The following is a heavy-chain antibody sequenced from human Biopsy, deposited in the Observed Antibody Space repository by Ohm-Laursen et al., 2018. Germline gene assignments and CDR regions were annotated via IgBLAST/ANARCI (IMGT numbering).Heavy chain of an antibody. D-gene: IGHD3-22*01. CDR3: ASVVLGPTNDAFDL. CDR1: GGDINNYY. J-gene: IGHJ3*01. CDR2: IYPGGCT. V-gene: IGHV4-4*07. Sequence: TLSLTCTVSGGDINNYYWSWIRQPAGKGLEWIGRIYPGGCTNYNPSLKSRVTMSVDTSKKQLSLRLRPVTAADTAMYYCASVVLGPTNDAFDLWGQGTMVVVSS.